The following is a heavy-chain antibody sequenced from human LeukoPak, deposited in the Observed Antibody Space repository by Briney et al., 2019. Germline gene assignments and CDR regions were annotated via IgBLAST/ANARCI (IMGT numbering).Heavy chain of an antibody. D-gene: IGHD5-18*01. CDR1: GFTFNYAW. V-gene: IGHV3-15*01. Sequence: GGSLRLSCAASGFTFNYAWMSWVRQAPGKGLGWVGRSKSKTDGETTDYAAPVKGRFTISRDDSKNTLYLQMNSLKTEDTALYYCTTAPSGYAYMNGWHLDYWGQGALVTVSS. CDR3: TTAPSGYAYMNGWHLDY. J-gene: IGHJ4*02. CDR2: SKSKTDGETT.